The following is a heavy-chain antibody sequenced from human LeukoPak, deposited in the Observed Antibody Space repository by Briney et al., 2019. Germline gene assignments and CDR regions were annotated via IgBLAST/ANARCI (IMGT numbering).Heavy chain of an antibody. CDR1: GFTFSSYS. J-gene: IGHJ4*02. CDR3: ARDRSRIVVAGYYFDY. D-gene: IGHD6-19*01. Sequence: GSLRLSCAASGFTFSSYSMNWVRQAPGKGLEWVSSISSSSSYIYYADSVKGRFTISRDNAKNSLYLQMNSLRDEDTAVYYCARDRSRIVVAGYYFDYWGQGTLVTVSS. CDR2: ISSSSSYI. V-gene: IGHV3-21*01.